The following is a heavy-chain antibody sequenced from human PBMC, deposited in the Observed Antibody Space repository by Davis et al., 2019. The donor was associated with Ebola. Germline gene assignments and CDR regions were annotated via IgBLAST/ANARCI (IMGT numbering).Heavy chain of an antibody. V-gene: IGHV1-18*01. CDR1: GYTFNLYG. D-gene: IGHD2-2*02. Sequence: ASVKVSCKASGYTFNLYGISWVRQAPGQGLEWMGWISAYNGNTNYAQRFQDRVTMTTDTSTNTAYMEVRSLRPDDTAVYYCARDGSVAAIELDYWGQGTLVTVSS. J-gene: IGHJ4*02. CDR3: ARDGSVAAIELDY. CDR2: ISAYNGNT.